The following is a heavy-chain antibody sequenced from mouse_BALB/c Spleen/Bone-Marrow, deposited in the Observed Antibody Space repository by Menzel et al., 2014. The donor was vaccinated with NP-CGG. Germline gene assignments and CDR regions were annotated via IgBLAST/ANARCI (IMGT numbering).Heavy chain of an antibody. CDR3: AGGNYRFAY. Sequence: EVQGVESGAELVRPGALVKLSCKASGFNIKDYYMHWVKQRPEQGLEWIGWVDPENGNTIYDPKFQGKASITADTSSNTAYLQLSSLTSEDTAVYYCAGGNYRFAYWGQGTLVTVSA. J-gene: IGHJ3*01. V-gene: IGHV14-1*02. CDR2: VDPENGNT. CDR1: GFNIKDYY. D-gene: IGHD2-1*01.